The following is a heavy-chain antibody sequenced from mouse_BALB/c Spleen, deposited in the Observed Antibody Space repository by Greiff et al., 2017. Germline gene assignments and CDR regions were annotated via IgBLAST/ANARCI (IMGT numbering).Heavy chain of an antibody. CDR3: ARGAGRRGFAY. CDR2: IDPENGNT. CDR1: GFNIKDYY. V-gene: IGHV14-1*02. Sequence: VQLQQSGAELVRPGALVKLSCKASGFNIKDYYMHWVKQRPEQGLEWIGWIDPENGNTIYDPKFQGKASITADTSSNTAYLQLSSLTSEDTAVYYCARGAGRRGFAYWGQGTLVTVSA. J-gene: IGHJ3*01. D-gene: IGHD4-1*01.